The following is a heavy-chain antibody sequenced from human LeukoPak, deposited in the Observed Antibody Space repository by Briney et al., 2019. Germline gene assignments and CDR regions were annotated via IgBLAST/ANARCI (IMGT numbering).Heavy chain of an antibody. CDR3: ARVLSYQVDYYYYMGV. D-gene: IGHD2-2*01. V-gene: IGHV3-21*04. Sequence: GGSLRLSCAASGFTFSSYAMSWVRQAPGKGLEWVSSISSSSSYIYYADSVKGRFTISRDDAKNSLYLQMNSLRAEDTAVYYCARVLSYQVDYYYYMGVWGKGTTVTVSS. CDR1: GFTFSSYA. J-gene: IGHJ6*03. CDR2: ISSSSSYI.